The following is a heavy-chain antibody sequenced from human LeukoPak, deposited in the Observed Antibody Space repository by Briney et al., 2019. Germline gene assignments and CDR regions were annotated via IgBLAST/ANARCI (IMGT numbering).Heavy chain of an antibody. CDR3: ARMGGDIVVVVAAHDAFDI. CDR1: GGSISSSNYY. D-gene: IGHD2-15*01. V-gene: IGHV4-39*07. CDR2: MYYSGSI. Sequence: SETLSLTCTVSGGSISSSNYYWGWIRQPPSKGLEWIGSMYYSGSIFYNPSLKSRVTISINTSKNQFSLKLSSVTAADTAVYYCARMGGDIVVVVAAHDAFDIWGQGTMVTVSS. J-gene: IGHJ3*02.